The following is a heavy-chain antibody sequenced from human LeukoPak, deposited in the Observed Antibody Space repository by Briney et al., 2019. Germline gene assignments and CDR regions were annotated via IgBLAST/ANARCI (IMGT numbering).Heavy chain of an antibody. D-gene: IGHD2-2*01. Sequence: GASLRLSCAASGFTFSSYAMSWVRQAPGKGLEWVSAISGSGGSTYYADSVKGRFTISRDNSKNTLYLQMNSLRAEDTAVYYCAKAHSAALIPWRFDHWGQGTLVTVSS. J-gene: IGHJ5*02. V-gene: IGHV3-23*01. CDR3: AKAHSAALIPWRFDH. CDR1: GFTFSSYA. CDR2: ISGSGGST.